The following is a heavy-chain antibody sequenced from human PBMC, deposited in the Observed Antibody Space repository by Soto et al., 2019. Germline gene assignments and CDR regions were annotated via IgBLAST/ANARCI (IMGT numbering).Heavy chain of an antibody. CDR2: IIPILGIA. V-gene: IGHV1-69*02. Sequence: QVQLVQSGAEVKKPGSSVKVSCKASGGTFSSYTISWVRQAPGQGLEWMGRIIPILGIANYAQKFQGRVTITADKSTSTADMELSSLRSEDTAVYYCARSIANIVVVPAAMSDYYYYYMDVWGKGTTVTVSS. D-gene: IGHD2-2*01. CDR1: GGTFSSYT. CDR3: ARSIANIVVVPAAMSDYYYYYMDV. J-gene: IGHJ6*03.